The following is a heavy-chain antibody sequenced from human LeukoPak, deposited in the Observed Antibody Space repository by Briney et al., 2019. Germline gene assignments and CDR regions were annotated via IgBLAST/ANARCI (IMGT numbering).Heavy chain of an antibody. J-gene: IGHJ4*02. Sequence: KPSETLSLTCTVSGGSISSSSYYWGWIRQPPGKGLEWIGSIYYSGSTYYNPSLKSRVTISVDTSKNQFSLKLSSVTAADTAVYYCARLVAGAYFDYWGQGTLVTVSS. CDR2: IYYSGST. CDR1: GGSISSSSYY. V-gene: IGHV4-39*07. D-gene: IGHD6-19*01. CDR3: ARLVAGAYFDY.